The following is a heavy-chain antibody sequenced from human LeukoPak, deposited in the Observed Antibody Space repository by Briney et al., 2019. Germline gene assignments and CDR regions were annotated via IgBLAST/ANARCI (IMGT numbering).Heavy chain of an antibody. CDR2: IYDSGST. CDR3: ARGLTALDY. Sequence: SETLSLTCAVSGGSVSSGGYSWSWIRQPPGKGLEWIGYIYDSGSTYYNPSLKSRVTISLDRSKNQFSLKLTSVTAADTAVYYCARGLTALDYWGQGTLVTVSS. CDR1: GGSVSSGGYS. V-gene: IGHV4-30-2*01. D-gene: IGHD3-16*01. J-gene: IGHJ4*02.